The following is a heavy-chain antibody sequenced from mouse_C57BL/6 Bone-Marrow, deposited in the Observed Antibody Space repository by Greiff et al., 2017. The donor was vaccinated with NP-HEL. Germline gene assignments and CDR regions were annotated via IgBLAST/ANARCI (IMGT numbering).Heavy chain of an antibody. CDR2: SRNKANDYTT. CDR3: ARDDLGMDY. V-gene: IGHV7-1*01. D-gene: IGHD4-1*01. Sequence: DVKLVESGGGLVQSGRSLRLSCATSGFTFSDFYMEWVRQAPGKGLEWIAASRNKANDYTTEYSASVKGRFIVSRDTSQSILYLQMNALRAEDTAIYYCARDDLGMDYWGQGTSVTVSS. CDR1: GFTFSDFY. J-gene: IGHJ4*01.